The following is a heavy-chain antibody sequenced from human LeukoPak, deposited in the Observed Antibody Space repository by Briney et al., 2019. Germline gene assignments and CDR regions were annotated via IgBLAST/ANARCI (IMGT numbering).Heavy chain of an antibody. CDR1: GDSVASNSAA. V-gene: IGHV6-1*01. Sequence: SQTRSLTCAISGDSVASNSAAWNWIRQSPSRGLEWLGRTYYRSKWYNDYAVSVQSRITINPDTSKNQFSLRLNSVTPEDTAVYYCAREGEKDIVVVPAAHLLSYFDYWGQGTLVTVSS. J-gene: IGHJ4*02. CDR3: AREGEKDIVVVPAAHLLSYFDY. CDR2: TYYRSKWYN. D-gene: IGHD2-2*01.